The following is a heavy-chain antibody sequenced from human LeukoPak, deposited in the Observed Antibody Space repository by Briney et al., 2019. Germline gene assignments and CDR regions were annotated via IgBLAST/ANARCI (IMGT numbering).Heavy chain of an antibody. D-gene: IGHD3-3*01. CDR2: INTNTGNP. CDR1: GYTFTNYA. CDR3: ARGGATYYDFWSGYYEAYYYGMDV. Sequence: GASVKVSCKASGYTFTNYAMHWVRQAPGQRLEWMGWINTNTGNPTYAQGFTGRFVFSLDTSVSTAYLQICSLKAEDTAVYYCARGGATYYDFWSGYYEAYYYGMDVWGQGTTVTVSS. V-gene: IGHV7-4-1*01. J-gene: IGHJ6*02.